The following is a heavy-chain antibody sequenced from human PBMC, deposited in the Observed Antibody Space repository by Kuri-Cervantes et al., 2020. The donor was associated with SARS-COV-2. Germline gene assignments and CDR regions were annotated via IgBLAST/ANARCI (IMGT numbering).Heavy chain of an antibody. CDR1: GFTFSSYA. V-gene: IGHV3-64D*06. Sequence: GESLKISCSASGFTFSSYAMHWVRQAPGKGLEYVSAISSNGGSTYYADSVKGRFTISRDNSKNTLYLQMSSLRAEDTAVYYCARHPNYDILTGYLKRNNWFDPWGQGTLVTVSS. D-gene: IGHD3-9*01. CDR3: ARHPNYDILTGYLKRNNWFDP. CDR2: ISSNGGST. J-gene: IGHJ5*02.